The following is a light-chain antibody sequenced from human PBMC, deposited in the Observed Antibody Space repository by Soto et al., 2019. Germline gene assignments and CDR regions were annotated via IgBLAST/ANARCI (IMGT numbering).Light chain of an antibody. CDR3: RQYISYPVT. V-gene: IGKV1-5*03. CDR1: QSISNS. Sequence: DLQMTQSPSTLSASVGDRVTIACRASQSISNSLAWYQQKPGKAPNLLIYKASSLESGVPSRFSGSGSGTEFTLTISSLQPDDFAPYYCRQYISYPVTFGGWTKVEMK. CDR2: KAS. J-gene: IGKJ4*01.